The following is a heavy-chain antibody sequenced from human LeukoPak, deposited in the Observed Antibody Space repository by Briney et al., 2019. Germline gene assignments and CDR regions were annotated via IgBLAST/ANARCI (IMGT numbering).Heavy chain of an antibody. Sequence: GASVKVSCKASGYTFTSYGISWVRQAPGQGLEWMGWFSAYNGNTNYAQKLQGRVTMTTDTSTSTAYMELRSLRSDDTAVYYCARDITAAAGPPGDTFDIWGQGTMVTVSS. D-gene: IGHD6-13*01. CDR3: ARDITAAAGPPGDTFDI. V-gene: IGHV1-18*01. CDR1: GYTFTSYG. J-gene: IGHJ3*02. CDR2: FSAYNGNT.